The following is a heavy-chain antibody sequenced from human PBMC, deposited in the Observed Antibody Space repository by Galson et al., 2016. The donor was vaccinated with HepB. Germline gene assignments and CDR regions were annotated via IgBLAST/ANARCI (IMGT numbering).Heavy chain of an antibody. V-gene: IGHV3-13*01. CDR1: GFNFRNYD. CDR2: MGPFGDK. D-gene: IGHD1-1*01. CDR3: ASGAHWNLAY. Sequence: SLRLSCAASGFNFRNYDMHWVRQGTGESLEWVATMGPFGDKHYPGSVRGRFTVSRESAENSLYPQMDSLRAGDSGVYYCASGAHWNLAYWGRGTLVTVSS. J-gene: IGHJ4*02.